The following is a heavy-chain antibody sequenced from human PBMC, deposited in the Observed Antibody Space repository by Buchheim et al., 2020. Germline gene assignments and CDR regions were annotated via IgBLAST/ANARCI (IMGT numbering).Heavy chain of an antibody. J-gene: IGHJ4*02. Sequence: QVQLQQWGAGLLKPSETLSLTCAVYGGSFSGYYWSWIRQPPGKGLEWIGEINHSGSTNYNPSFKSRVTISVDTSKNQFSLKLSSVTAADTAVYYCARGFSDFWSGYTIPFDYWGQGTL. CDR2: INHSGST. D-gene: IGHD3-3*01. V-gene: IGHV4-34*01. CDR1: GGSFSGYY. CDR3: ARGFSDFWSGYTIPFDY.